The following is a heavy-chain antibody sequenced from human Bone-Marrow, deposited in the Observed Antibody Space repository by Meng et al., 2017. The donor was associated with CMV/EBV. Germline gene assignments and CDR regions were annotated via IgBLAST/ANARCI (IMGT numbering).Heavy chain of an antibody. CDR2: IIPILGIA. Sequence: SVKVSCKASGYTFTGYYMHWVRQAPGQGLEWMGGIIPILGIANYAQKFQGRVTITADKSTSTAYMELSSLRSEDTAVYYCAREDPMTTVTHSPWGQGTLVTVSS. D-gene: IGHD4-17*01. J-gene: IGHJ5*02. CDR3: AREDPMTTVTHSP. V-gene: IGHV1-69*10. CDR1: GYTFTGYY.